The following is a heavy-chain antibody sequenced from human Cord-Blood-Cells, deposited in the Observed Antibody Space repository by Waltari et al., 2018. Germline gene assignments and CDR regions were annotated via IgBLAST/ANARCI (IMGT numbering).Heavy chain of an antibody. V-gene: IGHV3-33*01. J-gene: IGHJ4*02. CDR3: ARNGDYYDSSGYYYYFDY. D-gene: IGHD3-22*01. CDR1: GFTFSSYG. Sequence: QVQLVESGGGVVQPGRSLRLSCAASGFTFSSYGRHWVRQAPGKGLEWVAVIWYDGSNKYYADSVKGRFTISRDNSKNTLYLQMNSLRAEDTAVYYCARNGDYYDSSGYYYYFDYWGQGTLVTVSS. CDR2: IWYDGSNK.